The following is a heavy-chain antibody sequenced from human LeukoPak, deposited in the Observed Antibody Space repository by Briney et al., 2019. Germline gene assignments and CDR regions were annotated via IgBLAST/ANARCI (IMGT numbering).Heavy chain of an antibody. V-gene: IGHV5-51*01. CDR2: IYPGDSDT. J-gene: IGHJ6*03. CDR1: GYRLTNNW. Sequence: GESLKISCKISGYRLTNNWIGWVRQVPGKGLEWMGLIYPGDSDTRYSPSFQGQVTFSADKSISTAYLQWSSLKASDTGMYYCARPHYYYYYMDVWGKGTTVTVSS. CDR3: ARPHYYYYYMDV.